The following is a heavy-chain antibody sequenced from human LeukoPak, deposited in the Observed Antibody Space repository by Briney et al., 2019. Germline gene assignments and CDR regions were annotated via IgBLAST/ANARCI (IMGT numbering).Heavy chain of an antibody. Sequence: ASVKVSCKATGYTFTSYAMNWVRQAPGQGLEWMGWINTNTGNPTYAQGFTGRFVFSLDTSVSTAYLQISSLKAEDTAVYYCARARVMGFYSGYDSLPPDYWGQGTLVTVSS. CDR3: ARARVMGFYSGYDSLPPDY. V-gene: IGHV7-4-1*02. J-gene: IGHJ4*02. CDR1: GYTFTSYA. CDR2: INTNTGNP. D-gene: IGHD5-12*01.